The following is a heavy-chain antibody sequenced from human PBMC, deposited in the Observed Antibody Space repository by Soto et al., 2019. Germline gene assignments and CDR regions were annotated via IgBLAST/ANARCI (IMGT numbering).Heavy chain of an antibody. J-gene: IGHJ5*02. Sequence: ASVKVSCKASGGTFSSYTISWVRQAPGQGLEWMGRIIPILGIANYAQKFQGRVTITADKSTSTAYMELSSLRSEDTAVYYCAREPGVWCSGGSCYRTLNWFDPWGQGTLVTVSS. D-gene: IGHD2-15*01. V-gene: IGHV1-69*04. CDR3: AREPGVWCSGGSCYRTLNWFDP. CDR2: IIPILGIA. CDR1: GGTFSSYT.